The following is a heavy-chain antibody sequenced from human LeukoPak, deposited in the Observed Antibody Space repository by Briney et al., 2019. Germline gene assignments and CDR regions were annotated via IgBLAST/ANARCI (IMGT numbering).Heavy chain of an antibody. CDR3: ARGNAGYDFWSGYHPNWFDP. V-gene: IGHV1-8*01. D-gene: IGHD3-3*01. Sequence: ASVKVSCKASGYTFTSYDINWVRQATGQGLECMGWMNPNSGNTGYAQKFQGRVTMTRNTSISTAYMELSSLRSEDTAVYYCARGNAGYDFWSGYHPNWFDPWGQGTLVTVSS. J-gene: IGHJ5*02. CDR1: GYTFTSYD. CDR2: MNPNSGNT.